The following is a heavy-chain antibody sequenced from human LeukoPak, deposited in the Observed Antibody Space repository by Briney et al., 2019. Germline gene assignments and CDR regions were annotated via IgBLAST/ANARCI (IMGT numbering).Heavy chain of an antibody. Sequence: GGSLRLSCAASGFTFDDYAMHWVRQAPGKGLEWVSGISWNSGSIGYADSVKGRFTISRDNAKNSPYLQMNSLRAEDTALYYCAKDIGIRYFDWLLPDYWGQGTLVTVSS. D-gene: IGHD3-9*01. J-gene: IGHJ4*02. CDR1: GFTFDDYA. V-gene: IGHV3-9*01. CDR2: ISWNSGSI. CDR3: AKDIGIRYFDWLLPDY.